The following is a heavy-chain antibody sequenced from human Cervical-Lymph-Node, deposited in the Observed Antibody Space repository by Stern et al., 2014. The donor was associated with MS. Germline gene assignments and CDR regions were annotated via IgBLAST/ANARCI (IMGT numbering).Heavy chain of an antibody. Sequence: QVQLQESGPGLVKPSQTLSLTCTVSGGSISSGGYYWSWIRQHPGKGLEWLGYIYCSGSTYYIPSLKSRVTISVDTSKNQFSLKLSSVTAADTAVYYCARVDSSSWDFDYWGQGTLVTVSS. CDR1: GGSISSGGYY. J-gene: IGHJ4*02. D-gene: IGHD6-13*01. V-gene: IGHV4-31*03. CDR3: ARVDSSSWDFDY. CDR2: IYCSGST.